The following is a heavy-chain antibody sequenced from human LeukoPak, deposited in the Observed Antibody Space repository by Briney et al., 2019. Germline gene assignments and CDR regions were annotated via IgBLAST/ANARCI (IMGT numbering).Heavy chain of an antibody. CDR1: GFTVSNSY. D-gene: IGHD6-19*01. J-gene: IGHJ4*02. CDR3: AKDFRQWLVRRYINFDY. CDR2: MYNGGST. Sequence: GGSLRLSCGASGFTVSNSYMSWVRQAPGKGLEWVSVMYNGGSTFYADSVKGRFTITRDSSQNTMFLQMNTLRAEDTAVYYCAKDFRQWLVRRYINFDYWGQGTLVTVSS. V-gene: IGHV3-66*01.